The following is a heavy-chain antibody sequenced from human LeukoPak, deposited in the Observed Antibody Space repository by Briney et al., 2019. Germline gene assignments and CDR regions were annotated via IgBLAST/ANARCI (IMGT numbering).Heavy chain of an antibody. J-gene: IGHJ4*02. D-gene: IGHD3-10*01. CDR1: GGFISSYY. Sequence: SETLSLTCSVSGGFISSYYWSWIRQPPGKGLEWIGYIYYSGSTNYNPSLKSRVTISVDTSKNQFSLKLSSVTAADTAVYYCARLGEAFDYWGQGTLVTVSS. V-gene: IGHV4-59*08. CDR3: ARLGEAFDY. CDR2: IYYSGST.